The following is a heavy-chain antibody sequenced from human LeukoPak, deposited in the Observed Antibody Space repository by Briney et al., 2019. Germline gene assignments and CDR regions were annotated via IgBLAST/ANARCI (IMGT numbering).Heavy chain of an antibody. CDR3: GRDKLGVGELSVYDQ. Sequence: ATVNVPCKASGYTLTGYYMHWVRQAPGQGLEWMGWMKPNSGRTKYAQKFQGRVAMTRDTSISTAYMELSRLRSDDTAMYCCGRDKLGVGELSVYDQWGQGTLVTVFS. CDR1: GYTLTGYY. V-gene: IGHV1-2*02. CDR2: MKPNSGRT. D-gene: IGHD3-16*02. J-gene: IGHJ5*02.